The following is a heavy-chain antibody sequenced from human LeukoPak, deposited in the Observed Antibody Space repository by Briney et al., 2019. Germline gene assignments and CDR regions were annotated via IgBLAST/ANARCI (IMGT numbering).Heavy chain of an antibody. J-gene: IGHJ4*02. CDR3: ARDVAYSAFDY. D-gene: IGHD6-13*01. CDR1: GFTFSSYA. Sequence: PGGSLRLSCAASGFTFSSYAMHWVRQAPGKGLEWVATIRPDGSEGYYADSVRGRFTISRDNSKNSFYLQMSSLRAEDTGVFYCARDVAYSAFDYWGQGTLVTVSS. V-gene: IGHV3-7*01. CDR2: IRPDGSEG.